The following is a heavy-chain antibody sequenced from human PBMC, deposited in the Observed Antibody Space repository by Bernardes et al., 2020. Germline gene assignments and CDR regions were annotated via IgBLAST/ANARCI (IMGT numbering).Heavy chain of an antibody. V-gene: IGHV3-30*18. CDR2: ISYDGSNK. J-gene: IGHJ4*02. CDR1: GFTFSSYG. Sequence: GGSLRLSCAASGFTFSSYGMHWVRQAPGKGLEWVAVISYDGSNKYYADSVKGRFTISRDNSKNTLYLQMNSLRAEDTAVYYCAKERNYPGTTVAPPDYWGQGTLVTVSS. D-gene: IGHD1-7*01. CDR3: AKERNYPGTTVAPPDY.